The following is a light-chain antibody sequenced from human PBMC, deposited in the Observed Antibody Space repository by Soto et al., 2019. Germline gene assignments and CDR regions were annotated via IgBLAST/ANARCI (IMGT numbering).Light chain of an antibody. CDR1: QRISNY. V-gene: IGKV1-39*01. Sequence: DIQMTQSPTSLSASVGDRVTITCRASQRISNYLNWYQQKPGEAPRLLIYAAFSLQSGVPSRFSGSGSGTDFSLTISSLQPEDFATYYCQESYSTPYTVGPGTKVDSK. CDR3: QESYSTPYT. J-gene: IGKJ3*01. CDR2: AAF.